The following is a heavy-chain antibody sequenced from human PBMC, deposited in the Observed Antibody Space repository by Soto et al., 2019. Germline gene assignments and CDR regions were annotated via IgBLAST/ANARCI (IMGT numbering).Heavy chain of an antibody. CDR1: GGTFSSYA. V-gene: IGHV1-69*06. D-gene: IGHD2-2*01. Sequence: ASVKVSCKASGGTFSSYAISWVRQAPGQGLEWMGGIIPIFGTANYAQKFQGRVTITADKSTSTAYMELSSLRSEDTAVYYCARDWAEDCSSTSCYDHYYYYMDVWGKGTTVTAP. J-gene: IGHJ6*03. CDR3: ARDWAEDCSSTSCYDHYYYYMDV. CDR2: IIPIFGTA.